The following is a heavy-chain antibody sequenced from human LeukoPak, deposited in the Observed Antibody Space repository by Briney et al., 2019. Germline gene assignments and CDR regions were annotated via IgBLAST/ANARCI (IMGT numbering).Heavy chain of an antibody. CDR3: ARGVVVVPAATDIRYYYYYYGMDV. J-gene: IGHJ6*02. D-gene: IGHD2-2*01. V-gene: IGHV4-34*01. CDR2: INHSGST. CDR1: GGSFSGYY. Sequence: SETLSLTCAVYGGSFSGYYWSWIRQPPGKGLEWIGEINHSGSTNYNPSLKSRVTISVDTSKNQFSLKLSSVTAADTAVYYCARGVVVVPAATDIRYYYYYYGMDVWGQGTTVTVSS.